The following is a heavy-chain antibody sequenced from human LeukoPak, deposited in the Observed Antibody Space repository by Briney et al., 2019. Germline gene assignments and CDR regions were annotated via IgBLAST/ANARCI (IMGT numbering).Heavy chain of an antibody. CDR1: GYTLTELS. CDR3: ATGPYCTNGVCYREYFQH. D-gene: IGHD2-8*01. Sequence: GASVKVSCKVSGYTLTELSMHWVRQAPGKGLEWMGGFDPEDGETIYAQKFRGRVTMTEDTSTDTAYMELSSLRSEDTAVYYCATGPYCTNGVCYREYFQHWGQGTLVTVSS. V-gene: IGHV1-24*01. J-gene: IGHJ1*01. CDR2: FDPEDGET.